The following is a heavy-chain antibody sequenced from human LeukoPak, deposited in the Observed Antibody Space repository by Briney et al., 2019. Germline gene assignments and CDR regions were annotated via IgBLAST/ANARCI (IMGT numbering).Heavy chain of an antibody. D-gene: IGHD6-13*01. CDR1: GFSFSSYA. CDR3: ARAGPSSSWHQFDY. CDR2: IYSGGRT. V-gene: IGHV3-66*01. Sequence: PGGSLRLSCAASGFSFSSYAMFWVRQAPGKGLEWVSVIYSGGRTYYADSVKGRFTISRDNSKNTLYLQMNRLRAEDTAVYYCARAGPSSSWHQFDYWGQGTLVTVSS. J-gene: IGHJ4*02.